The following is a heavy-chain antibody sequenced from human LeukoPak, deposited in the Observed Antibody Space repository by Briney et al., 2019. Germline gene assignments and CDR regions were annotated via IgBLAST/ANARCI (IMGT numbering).Heavy chain of an antibody. CDR3: ARGFLDFDS. V-gene: IGHV3-33*01. J-gene: IGHJ4*02. CDR1: GFTFSSFG. D-gene: IGHD3-3*01. CDR2: IWYDGSNT. Sequence: GGSLRLSCVASGFTFSSFGMHWVRQAPGKGLEWVALIWYDGSNTYYADSVKGRFTISRDDSKNTGYLQMNSLRAEDTALYYCARGFLDFDSWGQGTLVIVSS.